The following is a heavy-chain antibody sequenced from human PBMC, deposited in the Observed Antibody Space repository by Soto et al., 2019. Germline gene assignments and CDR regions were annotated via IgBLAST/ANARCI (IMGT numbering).Heavy chain of an antibody. CDR2: IYHSGST. CDR1: SGSISSSNW. CDR3: AALGYCSSTSCLNWFDP. J-gene: IGHJ5*02. Sequence: PSETLSLTCAVSSGSISSSNWWSWVRQPPGKGLEWIGEIYHSGSTNYNPSLKSRVTISVDKSKNQFSLKLSSVTAADTAVYYCAALGYCSSTSCLNWFDPWGQGTLVTVSS. D-gene: IGHD2-2*01. V-gene: IGHV4-4*02.